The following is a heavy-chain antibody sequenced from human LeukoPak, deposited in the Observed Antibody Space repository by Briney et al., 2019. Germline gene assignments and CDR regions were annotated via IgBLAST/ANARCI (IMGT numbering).Heavy chain of an antibody. CDR1: GFTFSTFS. V-gene: IGHV3-21*01. CDR3: AREGYIYGFDY. D-gene: IGHD5-18*01. Sequence: GGSLRLSYAASGFTFSTFSMNWVRQAPGKRLEWVSSISSSSSSIYYADSVKGRFTISRDNSKNSVFLQMNSLRAEDTAVYYCAREGYIYGFDYWGQGTLVTVSS. CDR2: ISSSSSSI. J-gene: IGHJ4*02.